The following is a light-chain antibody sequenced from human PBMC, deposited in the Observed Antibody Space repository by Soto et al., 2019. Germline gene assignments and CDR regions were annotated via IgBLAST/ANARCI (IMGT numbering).Light chain of an antibody. V-gene: IGKV1-8*01. CDR2: AAS. Sequence: AIRMTQSPSSLSASTGDRVTITCRASQGISSYLAWYQQKPGKAPKLPIYAASTLQSGVPSRFSGSGSGTDFTLTISCLQSEDFATYYCQQYYSYPSFGPGTKVDIK. J-gene: IGKJ3*01. CDR3: QQYYSYPS. CDR1: QGISSY.